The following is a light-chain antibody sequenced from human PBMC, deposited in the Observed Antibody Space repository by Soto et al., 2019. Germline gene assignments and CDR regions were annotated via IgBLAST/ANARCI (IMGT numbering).Light chain of an antibody. CDR1: SGHNTYS. Sequence: QPVLTQPPSASASLGASVKVACTLSSGHNTYSIAWHQQQPDQGPRYLMKLNSDGSHSRGDGIPDRFSGSSSGAERYLIISSLQSEDEADYYCQTWGTGTVVFGGGTKLTVL. CDR2: LNSDGSH. CDR3: QTWGTGTVV. J-gene: IGLJ2*01. V-gene: IGLV4-69*01.